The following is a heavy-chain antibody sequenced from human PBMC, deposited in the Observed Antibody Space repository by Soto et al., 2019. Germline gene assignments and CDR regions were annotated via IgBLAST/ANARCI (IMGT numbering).Heavy chain of an antibody. J-gene: IGHJ3*02. CDR3: ARDRGGRSRFTFLDAFDI. D-gene: IGHD3-10*01. CDR1: GFTFSSYG. V-gene: IGHV3-33*01. CDR2: IWYDGSNK. Sequence: QVQLVESGGGVVQPGRSLRLSCAASGFTFSSYGMHWVREAPGKGLEWVAVIWYDGSNKYYADSVKGRFTISRDNSKNPLYLQMNSLRAEDTAVYYCARDRGGRSRFTFLDAFDIWGQGTMVTVSS.